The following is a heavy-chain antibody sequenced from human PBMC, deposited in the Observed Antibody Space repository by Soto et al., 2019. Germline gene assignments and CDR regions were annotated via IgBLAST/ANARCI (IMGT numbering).Heavy chain of an antibody. CDR1: GGTFSSYT. Sequence: SVKVSCKASGGTFSSYTISWVRQAPGQGLEWMGRIIPILGIANYAQKFQGRVTITADKSTSTAYMELSSLRSEDTAVYYCARDRGSYGLSNAFDYWGQGTLVTVSS. V-gene: IGHV1-69*04. CDR2: IIPILGIA. J-gene: IGHJ4*02. D-gene: IGHD5-18*01. CDR3: ARDRGSYGLSNAFDY.